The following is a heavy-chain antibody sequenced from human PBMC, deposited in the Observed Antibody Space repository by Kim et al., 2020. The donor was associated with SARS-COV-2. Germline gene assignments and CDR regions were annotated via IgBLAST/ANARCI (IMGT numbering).Heavy chain of an antibody. CDR1: GYSLTELS. Sequence: ASVKGSCKVSGYSLTELSMHWVRQAPGKGLEWMGGFDPEDGETTYAQIFQRRLTMTADTSTDTAYMELNRLRSEDTAMYYCAIDRLGLNYWGRGTLVTVSS. CDR2: FDPEDGET. CDR3: AIDRLGLNY. V-gene: IGHV1-24*01. J-gene: IGHJ4*02.